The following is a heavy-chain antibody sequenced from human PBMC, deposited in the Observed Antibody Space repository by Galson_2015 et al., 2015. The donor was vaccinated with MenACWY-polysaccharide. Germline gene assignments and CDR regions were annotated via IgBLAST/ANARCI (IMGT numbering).Heavy chain of an antibody. CDR3: ARAPPYDFWSGYFNFDY. CDR1: GYTFTSYD. J-gene: IGHJ4*02. CDR2: MNPNSGNT. D-gene: IGHD3-3*01. V-gene: IGHV1-8*01. Sequence: SVKVSCKASGYTFTSYDINWVRQATGQGLEWMGWMNPNSGNTGYAQKFQGRVTMTRNTSISTAYMELSSLRSEDTAVYYCARAPPYDFWSGYFNFDYWGQGTLVTVSS.